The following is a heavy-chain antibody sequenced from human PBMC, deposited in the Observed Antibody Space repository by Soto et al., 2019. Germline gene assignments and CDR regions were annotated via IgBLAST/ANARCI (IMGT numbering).Heavy chain of an antibody. J-gene: IGHJ4*02. Sequence: HPGGSLRLSCAASGFTFSSYAMSWVRQAPGKGLEWVSAISGSGGSTYYADSVKGRFTISRDNSKNTLYLQMNSLRAEDTAVYYCARGVYYYGSGSYIDYWGQGTLVTVSS. CDR2: ISGSGGST. CDR1: GFTFSSYA. D-gene: IGHD3-10*01. V-gene: IGHV3-23*01. CDR3: ARGVYYYGSGSYIDY.